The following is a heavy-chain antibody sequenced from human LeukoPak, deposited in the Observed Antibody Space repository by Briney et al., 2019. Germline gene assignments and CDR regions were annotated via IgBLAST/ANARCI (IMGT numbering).Heavy chain of an antibody. J-gene: IGHJ4*02. D-gene: IGHD3-22*01. CDR2: FDPEDGET. CDR1: GYTLTELS. CDR3: ATIAHPYYYDSSGYTLDY. V-gene: IGHV1-24*01. Sequence: ASVKVSCKVSGYTLTELSMHWVRQAPGKGLEWMGGFDPEDGETIYAQKFQGRVTMTEDTSTDTAYMELSSLRSEDTAVYYCATIAHPYYYDSSGYTLDYWGQGTLVTVSS.